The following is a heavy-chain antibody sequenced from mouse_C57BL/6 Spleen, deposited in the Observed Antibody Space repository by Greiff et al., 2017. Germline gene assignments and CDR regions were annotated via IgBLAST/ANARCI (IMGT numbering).Heavy chain of an antibody. Sequence: VQLQQPGAELVRPGTSVKLSCKASGYTFTSYWMHWVKQRPGQGLEWIGVIDPSDSYTNYNPKFKGKATLTVDTSSSTAYMQLSSLTSEYSAVYYCARSTMASYWYFDVWGTGTTVTVSS. CDR2: IDPSDSYT. J-gene: IGHJ1*03. D-gene: IGHD2-1*01. CDR1: GYTFTSYW. CDR3: ARSTMASYWYFDV. V-gene: IGHV1-59*01.